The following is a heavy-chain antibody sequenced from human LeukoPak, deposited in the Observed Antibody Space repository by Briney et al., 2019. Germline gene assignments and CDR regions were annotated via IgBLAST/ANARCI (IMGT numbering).Heavy chain of an antibody. D-gene: IGHD4-17*01. CDR1: GGSISSGGYS. V-gene: IGHV4-30-4*01. J-gene: IGHJ4*02. CDR2: IYYSGST. Sequence: SQTLSLTCAVSGGSISSGGYSWSWIRQPPGEGLEWIGYIYYSGSTYYHPSLKSRVTISLDTSKNQFSLKLSSVTAADTAVYYCARVTTVTTSFHFDYWGQGTLVTVSS. CDR3: ARVTTVTTSFHFDY.